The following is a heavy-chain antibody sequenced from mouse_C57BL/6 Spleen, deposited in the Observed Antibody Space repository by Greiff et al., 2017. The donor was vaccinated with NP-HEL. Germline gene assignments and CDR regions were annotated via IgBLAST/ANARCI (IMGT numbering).Heavy chain of an antibody. CDR1: GYTFTSYW. CDR3: ARKDGYYEDYAMDY. D-gene: IGHD2-3*01. CDR2: IDPSDSYT. Sequence: QVQLQQPGAELVKPGASVKLSCKASGYTFTSYWMQWVKQRPGQGLEWIGEIDPSDSYTNYNQKFKGKATLTVDTSSVTAYMQLSSLTSEDSSVYYCARKDGYYEDYAMDYWGQGTSVTVSS. V-gene: IGHV1-50*01. J-gene: IGHJ4*01.